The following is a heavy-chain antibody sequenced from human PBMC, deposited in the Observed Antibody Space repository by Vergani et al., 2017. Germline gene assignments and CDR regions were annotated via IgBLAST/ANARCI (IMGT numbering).Heavy chain of an antibody. CDR3: AKYLRDSTDGLPDS. CDR2: IGKDGINT. Sequence: QVQFVESAGGVVQPGGSLRLSCAASGFTFSNFGMHWIRQAPGKGLELLAYIGKDGINTRYRDSVKGRFTVSRDKSKDILYLQMDSLRSEDTALYYCAKYLRDSTDGLPDSWGPGTLVIVSS. D-gene: IGHD2-21*02. J-gene: IGHJ4*02. V-gene: IGHV3-30*02. CDR1: GFTFSNFG.